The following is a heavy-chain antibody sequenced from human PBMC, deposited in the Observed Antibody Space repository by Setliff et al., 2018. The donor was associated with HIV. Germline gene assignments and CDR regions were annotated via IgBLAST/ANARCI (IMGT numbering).Heavy chain of an antibody. CDR2: IYHSGRT. Sequence: PGGSLRLSCAASGFTFSSYAMSWVRQAPGKGLEWIGTIYHSGRTYYNPSLKSRVTISVDTSKNQFSLKLTSVTAADTAVYYCARLDYDILTDYQREFDYWGQGTLVTVSS. CDR3: ARLDYDILTDYQREFDY. J-gene: IGHJ4*02. V-gene: IGHV4-38-2*01. CDR1: GFTFSSYA. D-gene: IGHD3-9*01.